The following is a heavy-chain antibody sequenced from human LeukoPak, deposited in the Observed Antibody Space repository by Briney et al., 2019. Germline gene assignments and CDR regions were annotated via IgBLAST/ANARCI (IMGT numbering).Heavy chain of an antibody. D-gene: IGHD6-19*01. Sequence: GGSLRLSCAASGFTFSSYGMHWVRQAPGKGLEWVAVISYDGSNKYYADSVKGRFSISRDNSKNTLYLQMNSLRAEDTAVYYCAKAGRSGWYYWGQGTLVTVSS. CDR1: GFTFSSYG. CDR3: AKAGRSGWYY. CDR2: ISYDGSNK. V-gene: IGHV3-30*18. J-gene: IGHJ4*02.